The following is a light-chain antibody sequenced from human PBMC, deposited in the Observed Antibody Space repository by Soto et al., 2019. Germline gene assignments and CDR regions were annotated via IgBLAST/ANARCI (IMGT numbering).Light chain of an antibody. CDR3: CSYAGSSTPNWV. J-gene: IGLJ3*02. CDR2: EVN. V-gene: IGLV2-14*01. CDR1: SSDIGAYDY. Sequence: QSALTQPASLSGSPGQSITISCTGTSSDIGAYDYVSWFQQHPGKAPKLMISEVNNRPSGVSNRFSGSKSGNTAYLTISGLQVEDEADYYCCSYAGSSTPNWVFGGGTKLTVL.